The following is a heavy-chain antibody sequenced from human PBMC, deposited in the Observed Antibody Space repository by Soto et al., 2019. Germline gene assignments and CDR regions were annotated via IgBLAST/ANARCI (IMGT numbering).Heavy chain of an antibody. V-gene: IGHV1-69*13. CDR3: ARDGGRHSGGIDY. CDR1: GGTFSSYS. CDR2: IIPIFGTA. D-gene: IGHD1-26*01. J-gene: IGHJ4*02. Sequence: ASVKVSCKSSGGTFSSYSINWVRQAPGQGLEWMGEIIPIFGTANYAQKFQGRVTITADESTSTAYMELSSLRSEDTAVYYCARDGGRHSGGIDYWGQGTLVTVSS.